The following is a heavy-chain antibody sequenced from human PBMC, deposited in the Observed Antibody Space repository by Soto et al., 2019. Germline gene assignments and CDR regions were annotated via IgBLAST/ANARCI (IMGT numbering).Heavy chain of an antibody. CDR1: GYTFTSYA. V-gene: IGHV1-3*05. CDR3: ASGSGYYVWDDY. CDR2: INAGNGNT. D-gene: IGHD3-22*01. Sequence: QVQLVQSGAEEKKPGASVKVSCKASGYTFTSYAMHWVRQAPGQRLEWMGWINAGNGNTKYSQKFQGRVTITRDSSASTAYMELSSLRSEDTAVYYCASGSGYYVWDDYWGQGTLVTVSS. J-gene: IGHJ4*02.